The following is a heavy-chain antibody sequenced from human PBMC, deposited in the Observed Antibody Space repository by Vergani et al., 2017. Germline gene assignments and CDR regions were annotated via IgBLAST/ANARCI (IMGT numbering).Heavy chain of an antibody. V-gene: IGHV3-9*01. CDR3: VKDIAASGNYWYFDL. J-gene: IGHJ2*01. CDR1: GFTFDDYA. Sequence: EVQLVESGGGLAQPGRSLRLSCAASGFTFDDYAMHWVWQAPGKGLEWVSGINWNSDSIAYADSVKGRFTISRDNAKNSLYLQMNSLRAEDTALYYCVKDIAASGNYWYFDLWGRGTLVTVSS. D-gene: IGHD6-13*01. CDR2: INWNSDSI.